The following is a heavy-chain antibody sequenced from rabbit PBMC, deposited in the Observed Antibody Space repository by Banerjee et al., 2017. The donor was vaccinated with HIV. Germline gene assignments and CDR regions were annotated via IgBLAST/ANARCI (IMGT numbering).Heavy chain of an antibody. CDR3: ARAISYSSGWGPYYFNL. V-gene: IGHV1S43*01. CDR1: GSSFSSGYD. D-gene: IGHD4-1*01. J-gene: IGHJ4*01. CDR2: INTGSGST. Sequence: QQQLEESGGGLVKPGGSLTLTCKASGSSFSSGYDMCWVRQAPGKGLELIACINTGSGSTDYASWVNGRFSISLDNAQNTVFLQMTSLTAADTATYFCARAISYSSGWGPYYFNLWGQGTLVTVS.